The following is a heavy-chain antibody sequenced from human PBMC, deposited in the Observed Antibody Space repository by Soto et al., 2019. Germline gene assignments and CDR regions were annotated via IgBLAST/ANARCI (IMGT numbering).Heavy chain of an antibody. D-gene: IGHD5-12*01. CDR3: ARLSATNDAFDI. Sequence: QVQLQESGPGLVKPSETLSLTCTVSGGSISSYYWSWIRQPPGKGLEWIGYIYYSGSTNYNPSLKSRVTISVDTSKNQFSLKLSSVTAADTAVYYCARLSATNDAFDIWGQGTMDTVSS. CDR1: GGSISSYY. CDR2: IYYSGST. V-gene: IGHV4-59*08. J-gene: IGHJ3*02.